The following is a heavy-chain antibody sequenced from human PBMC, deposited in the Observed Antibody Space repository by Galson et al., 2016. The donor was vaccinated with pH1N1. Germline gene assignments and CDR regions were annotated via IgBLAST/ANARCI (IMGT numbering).Heavy chain of an antibody. Sequence: QSGAEVKKPGESLKISCTGSGYDFSNYWIGWVRQMPGKGLEWMGIISPGDSDTRSSPSFKGQVTISADKSIDTAFLQWNSLKAADTAMYYCARHRGGGGGDSYYFDYWGQGALVTVSS. V-gene: IGHV5-51*03. CDR3: ARHRGGGGGDSYYFDY. CDR2: ISPGDSDT. D-gene: IGHD2-21*02. CDR1: GYDFSNYW. J-gene: IGHJ4*02.